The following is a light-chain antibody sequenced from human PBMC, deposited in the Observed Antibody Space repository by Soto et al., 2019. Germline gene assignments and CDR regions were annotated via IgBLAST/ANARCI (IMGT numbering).Light chain of an antibody. V-gene: IGKV3-15*01. CDR3: QQYNNWPRT. Sequence: EIVLTQSPGTLSLSPGKRATLSCRASQSISSSYLAWYQQRPGQAPRLLIHGATTRATGIPARFSGSGSGTEFTLTISSLQSEDFAVYYCQQYNNWPRTFGQGTKVDIK. CDR2: GAT. CDR1: QSISSSY. J-gene: IGKJ1*01.